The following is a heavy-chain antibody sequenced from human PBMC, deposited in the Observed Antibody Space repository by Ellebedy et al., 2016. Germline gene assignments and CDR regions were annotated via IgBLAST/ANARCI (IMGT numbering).Heavy chain of an antibody. CDR2: IYPHDSHT. Sequence: GESLKISCKASGYRFSDFGVGWVRQMPGKGLEWIGIIYPHDSHTLYSPSLQGQVTISVDTSIRTAYLQWTSLTASYTAIYYCATTIVSTAFDYWGQGTLVTVSS. D-gene: IGHD5-24*01. CDR1: GYRFSDFG. CDR3: ATTIVSTAFDY. V-gene: IGHV5-51*01. J-gene: IGHJ4*02.